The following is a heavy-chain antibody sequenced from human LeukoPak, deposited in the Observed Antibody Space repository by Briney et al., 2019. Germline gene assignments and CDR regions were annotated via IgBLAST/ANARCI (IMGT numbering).Heavy chain of an antibody. CDR3: AREGTEGDCSGGSCYSSFVWFDP. Sequence: SVKVSCKASGGTFSSYAISWVRQAPGQGLEWMGGIIPIFGTANYAQKFQGRVTITADESTSTAYMELSSLRSEDTAVYYCAREGTEGDCSGGSCYSSFVWFDPWGQGTLVTVSS. D-gene: IGHD2-15*01. CDR1: GGTFSSYA. V-gene: IGHV1-69*01. J-gene: IGHJ5*02. CDR2: IIPIFGTA.